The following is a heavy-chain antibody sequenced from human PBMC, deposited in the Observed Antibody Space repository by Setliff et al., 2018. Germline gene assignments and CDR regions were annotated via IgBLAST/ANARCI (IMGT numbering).Heavy chain of an antibody. CDR1: GDPFSNYA. D-gene: IGHD2-15*01. CDR3: ARSPAVLGIVYLDP. CDR2: IIPMFGIP. Sequence: GASVKVSCKASGDPFSNYAISWVRQAPGQGLEWMGGIIPMFGIPAYTQKFQDRVTITTDESTSTAYMELNSLTSEDTAVYYCARSPAVLGIVYLDPWGQGTLVTVSS. V-gene: IGHV1-69*05. J-gene: IGHJ5*02.